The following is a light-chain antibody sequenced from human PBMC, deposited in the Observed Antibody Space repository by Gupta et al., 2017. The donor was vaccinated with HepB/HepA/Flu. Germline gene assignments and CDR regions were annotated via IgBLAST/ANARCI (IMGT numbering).Light chain of an antibody. CDR1: QDITKY. V-gene: IGKV1-33*01. CDR2: DAS. CDR3: QQDDDVPRT. Sequence: DIQMTQSPSSLSASVGDRVTITCQASQDITKYLNWYQQKPGNAPKLLIYDASNLQAGVPPRFSGSGSGTEFTLTINSLRTEDIATYYCQQDDDVPRTFGHGTKVDIK. J-gene: IGKJ3*01.